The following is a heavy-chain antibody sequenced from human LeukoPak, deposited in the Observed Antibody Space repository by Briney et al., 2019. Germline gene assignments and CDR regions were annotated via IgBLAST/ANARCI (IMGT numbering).Heavy chain of an antibody. CDR3: ATDSTVFRGVMIPDWFDP. Sequence: GGCLRLSCAASVFTFSSNDMRCVRQAPGKGLEWVSGISGSGGTTSYTDSVKGRFTISRDNSKNTLYLQMNSLRDEEAGVYFFATDSTVFRGVMIPDWFDPWGQGTLVTVSS. V-gene: IGHV3-23*01. D-gene: IGHD3-10*01. CDR2: ISGSGGTT. J-gene: IGHJ5*02. CDR1: VFTFSSND.